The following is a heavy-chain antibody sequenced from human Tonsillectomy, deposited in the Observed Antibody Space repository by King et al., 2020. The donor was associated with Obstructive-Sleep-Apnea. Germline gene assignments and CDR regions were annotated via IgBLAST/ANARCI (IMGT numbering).Heavy chain of an antibody. CDR1: RFTFSSYG. D-gene: IGHD3-22*01. CDR2: IRYDGSNK. Sequence: HVQLVESGGGVVQPGRSLRLSCAASRFTFSSYGMHWVRQAPGKGLEWVAFIRYDGSNKYYADSVKGRFTISRDNSKKTLHLQMNSLRAEDTAVYYCAKGLSNYYYDSSGYHDAFDIWGQGTMVTVSS. J-gene: IGHJ3*02. V-gene: IGHV3-30*02. CDR3: AKGLSNYYYDSSGYHDAFDI.